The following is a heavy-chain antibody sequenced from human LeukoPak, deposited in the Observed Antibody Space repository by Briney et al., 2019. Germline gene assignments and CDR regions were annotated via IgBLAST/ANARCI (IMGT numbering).Heavy chain of an antibody. CDR1: GGSFSGYY. D-gene: IGHD3-3*01. Sequence: SETMSLTCAVYGGSFSGYYWSWIRQPPGKGLEWIGEINHSGSTNYNPSLKSRVTISVDTSKNQFSLKLSSVTAADTAVYYCARGGSYYDFWSGYFHRLFDYWGQGTLVTVSS. V-gene: IGHV4-34*01. CDR2: INHSGST. J-gene: IGHJ4*02. CDR3: ARGGSYYDFWSGYFHRLFDY.